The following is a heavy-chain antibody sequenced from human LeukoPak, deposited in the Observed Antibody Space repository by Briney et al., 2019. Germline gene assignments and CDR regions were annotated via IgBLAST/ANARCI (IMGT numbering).Heavy chain of an antibody. CDR3: AKADGDKPFDY. CDR1: GFTFSSYS. Sequence: GGSLRLSCAASGFTFSSYSMNWVRQAPGKGLEWVSSISSLSTYIYYADSVKGRFTISRDNAKNSLYLQMNSLRAEDTAVYYCAKADGDKPFDYWGQGTLVTVSS. D-gene: IGHD4-17*01. J-gene: IGHJ4*02. V-gene: IGHV3-21*01. CDR2: ISSLSTYI.